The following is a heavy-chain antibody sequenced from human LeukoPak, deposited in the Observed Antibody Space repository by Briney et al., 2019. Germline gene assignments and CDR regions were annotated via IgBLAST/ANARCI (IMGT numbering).Heavy chain of an antibody. Sequence: ASVKVSCKASGYSFTSNYIHWVRQAPGQGLEWMGMIYPRDGSTSYAQKFQGRVTVTRDTSTSTVHMELSGLRSEDTAVYYCARDRPYDFWSGYREYYFDYWGQGTLVTVSS. CDR2: IYPRDGST. V-gene: IGHV1-46*01. J-gene: IGHJ4*02. CDR3: ARDRPYDFWSGYREYYFDY. CDR1: GYSFTSNY. D-gene: IGHD3-3*01.